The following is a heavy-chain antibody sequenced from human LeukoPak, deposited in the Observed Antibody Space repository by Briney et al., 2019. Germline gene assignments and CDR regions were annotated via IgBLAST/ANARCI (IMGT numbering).Heavy chain of an antibody. CDR1: GFTFSNYG. D-gene: IGHD3-16*01. CDR3: AKRSSLGGAFDY. J-gene: IGHJ4*02. Sequence: PGGSLRLSCVVSGFTFSNYGMSWVRQAPGKGLKWVSAITGNGDGTYYADSVKGRFTISRDNSKNTLYLHVNTLRVDDTAVYYCAKRSSLGGAFDYWGQGTLVTVSS. V-gene: IGHV3-23*01. CDR2: ITGNGDGT.